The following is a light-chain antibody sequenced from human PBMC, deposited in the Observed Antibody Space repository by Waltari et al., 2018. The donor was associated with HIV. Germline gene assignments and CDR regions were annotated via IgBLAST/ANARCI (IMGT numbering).Light chain of an antibody. Sequence: DIVMTQSPDSLTVSLGGRATITCKASKSLLYSTNHRNYLAGYQQKRVQPPKLLIYWASTRESGVPDRFSGSGSGTEFTLTISSLQAEDVAVYYCQQYYITPYTFGQGTKLEIK. CDR2: WAS. CDR1: KSLLYSTNHRNY. J-gene: IGKJ2*01. CDR3: QQYYITPYT. V-gene: IGKV4-1*01.